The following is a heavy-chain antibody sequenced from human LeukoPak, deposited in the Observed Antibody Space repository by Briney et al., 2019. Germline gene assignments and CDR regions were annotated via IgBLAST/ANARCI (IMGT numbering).Heavy chain of an antibody. V-gene: IGHV4-59*01. J-gene: IGHJ6*02. D-gene: IGHD1-26*01. CDR2: IYYSGST. Sequence: PSETLSLTCTVSGGSISSYYWSWIRQPPGKGLEWIGYIYYSGSTNYNPSLKSRVTISVDTSKNQFSLKLSSVTAADTAVYYCARAGSTYSGSYYYGMDVWGQGTTVTVSS. CDR3: ARAGSTYSGSYYYGMDV. CDR1: GGSISSYY.